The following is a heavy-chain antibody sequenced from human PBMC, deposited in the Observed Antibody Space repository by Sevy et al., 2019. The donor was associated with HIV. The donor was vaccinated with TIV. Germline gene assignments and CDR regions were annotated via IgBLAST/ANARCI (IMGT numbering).Heavy chain of an antibody. Sequence: GGSLRLSCEASGFTFSSYGMHWVRQAPGKGLEWVAVIWYDGSNKYYADSVKGRFTISRDNSKNTLYLQMNSLRAEDTAVYYCARDASYCSSTSCYLDYYYYYGMDVWGQGTTVTVSS. V-gene: IGHV3-33*01. CDR1: GFTFSSYG. CDR3: ARDASYCSSTSCYLDYYYYYGMDV. CDR2: IWYDGSNK. D-gene: IGHD2-2*01. J-gene: IGHJ6*02.